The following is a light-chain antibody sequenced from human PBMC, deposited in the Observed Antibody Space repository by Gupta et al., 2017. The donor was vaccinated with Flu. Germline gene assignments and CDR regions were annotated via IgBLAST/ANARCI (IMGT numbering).Light chain of an antibody. V-gene: IGLV1-44*01. CDR3: ATWDDSLNEV. CDR1: SSNIGSNT. J-gene: IGLJ1*01. CDR2: NNN. Sequence: QSVLTQPPSASETPGQTVTISCSGSSSNIGSNTVNWYQQLPGTAPKVLIYNNNQRPSGVPDRFSGSKSGTSASLAISGLQSEDEADYYCATWDDSLNEVFGTGTKVTVL.